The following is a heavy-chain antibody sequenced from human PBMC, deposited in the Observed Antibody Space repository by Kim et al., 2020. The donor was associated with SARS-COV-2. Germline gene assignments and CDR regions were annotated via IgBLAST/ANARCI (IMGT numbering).Heavy chain of an antibody. Sequence: YNPSLKGRVTISVDTSKNQFSLRLTSVTAADTALYYCARQEATAACFDPWGQGILVTVSS. D-gene: IGHD6-13*01. CDR3: ARQEATAACFDP. J-gene: IGHJ5*02. V-gene: IGHV4-39*01.